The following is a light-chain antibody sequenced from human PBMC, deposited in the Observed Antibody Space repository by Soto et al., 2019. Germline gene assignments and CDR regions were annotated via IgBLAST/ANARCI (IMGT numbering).Light chain of an antibody. V-gene: IGKV3-20*01. CDR3: QQNGGSPRT. CDR1: QSVSSSS. CDR2: DAS. Sequence: EIVLTQSPGTLSLSPGGRATLSCRASQSVSSSSLAWYQQKRGQAPRLLIHDASSRATGIPYRFSGSGSGIAFTRSICCLEPEFFSLYYCQQNGGSPRTFGQGSKVEFK. J-gene: IGKJ1*01.